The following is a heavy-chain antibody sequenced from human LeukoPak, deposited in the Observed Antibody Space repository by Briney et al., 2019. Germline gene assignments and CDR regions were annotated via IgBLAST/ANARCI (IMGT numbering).Heavy chain of an antibody. D-gene: IGHD3-9*01. CDR3: ARGALGPYDILTGYPFDY. CDR2: ISAYNGNT. J-gene: IGHJ4*02. Sequence: GASVKVSCKASGYTFTSYGISWVRQAPGQGLEWMGWISAYNGNTNYAQKLQGRVTMTADTSTSTAYMELRSLRSDDTAVYYCARGALGPYDILTGYPFDYWGQGTLVTVSS. V-gene: IGHV1-18*01. CDR1: GYTFTSYG.